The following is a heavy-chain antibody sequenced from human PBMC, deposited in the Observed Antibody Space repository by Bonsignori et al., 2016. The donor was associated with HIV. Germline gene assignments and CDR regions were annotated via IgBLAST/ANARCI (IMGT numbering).Heavy chain of an antibody. CDR1: GYTFTGYY. J-gene: IGHJ3*02. CDR2: INPNSGGT. Sequence: ASVKVSCKASGYTFTGYYMHWVRQAPGQGLEWMGWINPNSGGTNNAQKFQGRVTMTRDTSISTAYMELSRLRSDDTAVYYCARDHGFWSGYYNWGQGTMVTVSS. V-gene: IGHV1-2*02. CDR3: ARDHGFWSGYYN. D-gene: IGHD3-3*01.